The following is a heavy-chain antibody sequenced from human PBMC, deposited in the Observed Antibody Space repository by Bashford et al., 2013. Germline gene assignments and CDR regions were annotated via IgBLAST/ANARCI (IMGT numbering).Heavy chain of an antibody. CDR1: GGSISYFY. CDR2: IYYTGST. V-gene: IGHV4-59*12. J-gene: IGHJ5*02. Sequence: SETLSLTCTVSGGSISYFYWSWIRQPPGKGLEWIGYIYYTGSTYYNPSLKSRVTISVDTSKNQFSLKLSSVTAADTAVYYCARGRYCSGGSCHNNWFDPGAREPWSPSPQ. D-gene: IGHD2-15*01. CDR3: ARGRYCSGGSCHNNWFDP.